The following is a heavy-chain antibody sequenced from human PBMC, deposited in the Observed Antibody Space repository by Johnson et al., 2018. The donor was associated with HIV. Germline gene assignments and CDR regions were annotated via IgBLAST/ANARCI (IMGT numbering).Heavy chain of an antibody. J-gene: IGHJ3*02. CDR1: GFTFSSYA. CDR2: ISGSGGSP. V-gene: IGHV3-23*04. D-gene: IGHD1-20*01. Sequence: EQLVESGGGLVQPGGSLRLSCAASGFTFSSYAMSWVRQAPGKGLEWVSAISGSGGSPYYADSVKGRCTISRDNSKNTLYLQMNSLRAEDTAVYYCASADYNWVSPGAFDIWGQGTTVTVSS. CDR3: ASADYNWVSPGAFDI.